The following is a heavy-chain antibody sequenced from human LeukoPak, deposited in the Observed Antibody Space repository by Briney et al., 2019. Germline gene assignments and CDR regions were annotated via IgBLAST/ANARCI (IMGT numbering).Heavy chain of an antibody. D-gene: IGHD6-25*01. Sequence: SETLSLTCTVSGGSISSGGYHWSWIRQHPGKGLEWIGYIYYSGSTYYNPSLKSRVTISVDTSKNQFSLKLSSVTAADTAVYYCERGPRAGRNWFDPWGQGTLVTVSS. CDR2: IYYSGST. V-gene: IGHV4-31*03. CDR1: GGSISSGGYH. J-gene: IGHJ5*02. CDR3: ERGPRAGRNWFDP.